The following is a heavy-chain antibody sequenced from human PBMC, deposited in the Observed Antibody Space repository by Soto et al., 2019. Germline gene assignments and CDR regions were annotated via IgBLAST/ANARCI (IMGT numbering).Heavy chain of an antibody. Sequence: QVQLLQSGPEVTKPGASVKVSCKTSGYNFTDFSITWVRQAPGQGLEWMGWISPYYGNTKYAEKFQDRVTMTEDTYTNTIYLELRTLRSGDTAIYYCARKVLFCHFWGQGDLGTVSS. CDR2: ISPYYGNT. D-gene: IGHD3-9*01. CDR3: ARKVLFCHF. J-gene: IGHJ4*02. V-gene: IGHV1-18*01. CDR1: GYNFTDFS.